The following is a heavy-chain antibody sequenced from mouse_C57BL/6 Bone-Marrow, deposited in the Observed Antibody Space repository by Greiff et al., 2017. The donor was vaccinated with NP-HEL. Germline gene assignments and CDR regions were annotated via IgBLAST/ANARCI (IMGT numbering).Heavy chain of an antibody. J-gene: IGHJ4*01. V-gene: IGHV1-15*01. CDR3: TRSPIYYGNYYAMDY. Sequence: QVQLQQSGAELVRPGASVTLSCKASGYTFTDYEMHWVKQTPVPGLEWIGAIDPETGGTAYNQKFKGKAILTADKSSSTAYMELRSLTSEDSAVYYCTRSPIYYGNYYAMDYWGQGTSVTVSS. CDR2: IDPETGGT. D-gene: IGHD2-1*01. CDR1: GYTFTDYE.